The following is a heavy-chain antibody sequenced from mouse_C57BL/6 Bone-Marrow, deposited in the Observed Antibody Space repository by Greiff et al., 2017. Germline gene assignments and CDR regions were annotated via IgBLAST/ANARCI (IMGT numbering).Heavy chain of an antibody. D-gene: IGHD2-12*01. CDR2: ISDGGSYT. CDR3: ARDEGGRPGLAY. J-gene: IGHJ3*01. V-gene: IGHV5-4*01. CDR1: GFTFSSYA. Sequence: EVQLVESGGGLVQPGGSLKLSCAASGFTFSSYAMSWVRQTPEKRLEWVATISDGGSYTYYPDNVKGRFTISRANAKNNLYLQMSHLKSDDTAMYYWARDEGGRPGLAYWGQGTLVTVSA.